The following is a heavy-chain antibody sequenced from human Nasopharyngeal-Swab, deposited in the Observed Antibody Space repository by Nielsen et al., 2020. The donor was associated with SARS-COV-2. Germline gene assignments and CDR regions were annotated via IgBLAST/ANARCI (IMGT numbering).Heavy chain of an antibody. CDR2: IGRSGKTI. CDR3: ARDQGSSWRLDS. J-gene: IGHJ4*02. V-gene: IGHV3-48*03. CDR1: GFTFTDYP. D-gene: IGHD6-13*01. Sequence: GESLKISCAVSGFTFTDYPIHWVRQAPGKGLEWLSYIGRSGKTIYYADSVKGRFTISRDNAKNSLYLQMNNLRGDDTGVYYCARDQGSSWRLDSWGQGTLVTVSS.